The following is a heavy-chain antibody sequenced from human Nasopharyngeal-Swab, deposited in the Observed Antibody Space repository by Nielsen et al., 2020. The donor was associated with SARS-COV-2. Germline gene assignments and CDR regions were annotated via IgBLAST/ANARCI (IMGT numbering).Heavy chain of an antibody. D-gene: IGHD3-3*01. J-gene: IGHJ4*02. CDR3: ARAGLTVFGVVTSFDY. CDR2: IYYSGST. CDR1: GGSISSGGYY. Sequence: SETLSLTCTVSGGSISSGGYYWSWIRQHPGKGLEWIGYIYYSGSTYYNPSLKSRVTISVDTSKNQFSLRLSSVTAADTAVYYCARAGLTVFGVVTSFDYWGQGTLVTFSS. V-gene: IGHV4-31*03.